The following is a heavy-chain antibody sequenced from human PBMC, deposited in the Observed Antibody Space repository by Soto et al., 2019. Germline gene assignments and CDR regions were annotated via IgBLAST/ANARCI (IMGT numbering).Heavy chain of an antibody. Sequence: PGGSLRLSCAASGFTFSNAWMNWVRQAPGKGLEWVGRIKSKTDGGTTDYAAPVKGRFTISRDDSKNTLYLQMNSLKTEDTAVYYCTTDQGFSPSDDAFDIWGQGTMVTVSS. CDR3: TTDQGFSPSDDAFDI. J-gene: IGHJ3*02. CDR1: GFTFSNAW. V-gene: IGHV3-15*07. CDR2: IKSKTDGGTT.